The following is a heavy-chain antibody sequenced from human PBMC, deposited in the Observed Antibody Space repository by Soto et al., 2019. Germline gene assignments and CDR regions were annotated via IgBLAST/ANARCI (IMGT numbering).Heavy chain of an antibody. CDR1: GGSISSGGYY. V-gene: IGHV4-31*03. J-gene: IGHJ1*01. D-gene: IGHD3-10*01. Sequence: QVQLRESGPGLVKASQTLSLTCNVSGGSISSGGYYWTWIRQHPGKGLEWIGNIHHSGSTFYNPSLTSRVSISVDTSKNQNSLKLSSVTAADTAVYFCVRGVLSWGQGTLVTVSS. CDR3: VRGVLS. CDR2: IHHSGST.